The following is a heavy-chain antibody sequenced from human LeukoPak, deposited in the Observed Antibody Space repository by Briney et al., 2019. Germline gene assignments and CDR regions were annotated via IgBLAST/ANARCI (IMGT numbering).Heavy chain of an antibody. J-gene: IGHJ6*03. Sequence: GGSLRLSCAASGFTFSSYGMHWVRQAPGKGLEGVAFIRYDGSNKYYADSVKGRFTISRDNSKNTLYLQMNSLRAEDTAVYYCAKAGGNYYYYMDVWGKGTTVTVSS. CDR1: GFTFSSYG. V-gene: IGHV3-30*02. CDR3: AKAGGNYYYYMDV. CDR2: IRYDGSNK. D-gene: IGHD3-16*01.